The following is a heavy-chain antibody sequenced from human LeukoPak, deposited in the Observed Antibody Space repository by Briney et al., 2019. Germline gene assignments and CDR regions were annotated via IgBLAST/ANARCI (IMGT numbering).Heavy chain of an antibody. V-gene: IGHV3-64*01. CDR3: ARSPPGRTNWNYYDY. CDR1: GFTFGDYA. J-gene: IGHJ4*02. D-gene: IGHD1-1*01. CDR2: IGPIGVYT. Sequence: GGSLRLSCAASGFTFGDYAMHWVRQAPGKGLEFVSVIGPIGVYTYYANSLKGRFTISRDNSKSTVSLQMGSLRDEDMAVYYCARSPPGRTNWNYYDYWGRGTLVTVSS.